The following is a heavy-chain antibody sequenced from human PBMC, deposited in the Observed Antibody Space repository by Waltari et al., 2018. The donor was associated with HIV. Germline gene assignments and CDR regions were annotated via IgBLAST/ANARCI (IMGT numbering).Heavy chain of an antibody. J-gene: IGHJ6*02. CDR1: EFTFSKYG. V-gene: IGHV3-33*01. CDR3: ARDPAVTTNQVAYYGLDV. CDR2: IWFDGSNK. D-gene: IGHD4-4*01. Sequence: QVQLMESGGGVVQPGRSLRLSCVASEFTFSKYGMHWVRQAPGRRLEWVGFIWFDGSNKYYADSVKGRFSVSRDNSKNTLYLQMSSLRAEDTAVYLCARDPAVTTNQVAYYGLDVWGQGTTVTVSS.